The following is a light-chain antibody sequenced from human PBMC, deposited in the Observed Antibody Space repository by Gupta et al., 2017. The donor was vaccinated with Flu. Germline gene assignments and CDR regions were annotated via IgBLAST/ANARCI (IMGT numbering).Light chain of an antibody. CDR2: DAS. V-gene: IGKV3-20*01. CDR1: QTISSY. J-gene: IGKJ1*01. Sequence: PASLSSPVGRTVPISCRARQTISSYLVWYQQKPGKAPSLLIYDASSRATGIPERFSGSGSGTDFTLTISRLEPEDFAGYYCQQYESTRVTFGRGTKVEIK. CDR3: QQYESTRVT.